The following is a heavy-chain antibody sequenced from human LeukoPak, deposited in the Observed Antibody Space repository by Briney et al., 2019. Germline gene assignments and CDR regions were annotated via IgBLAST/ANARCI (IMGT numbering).Heavy chain of an antibody. CDR3: ARRGCGGDCYSNYYYYMDV. CDR2: INPNSGGT. CDR1: GYTFTGYY. J-gene: IGHJ6*03. Sequence: GASVKVSCTASGYTFTGYYMHWVRQAPGQGLEWMGWINPNSGGTNYAQKFQGRVTMARDTSISTAYMELSSLRSEDTAVYYCARRGCGGDCYSNYYYYMDVWGKGTTVTVPS. V-gene: IGHV1-2*02. D-gene: IGHD2-21*02.